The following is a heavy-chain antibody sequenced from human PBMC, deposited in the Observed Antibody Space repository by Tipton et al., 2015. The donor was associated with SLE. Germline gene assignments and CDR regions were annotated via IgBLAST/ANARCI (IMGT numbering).Heavy chain of an antibody. CDR3: ARVDYYYMDV. J-gene: IGHJ6*03. Sequence: TLSLTCVVYGGSFSGYYWSWIRQPPGKGLEWIGEINHSGSTNYNPSLKSRVTISVDTSKNQFSLKLSSVTAADTAVYYCARVDYYYMDVWGKGTTVTVSS. CDR1: GGSFSGYY. V-gene: IGHV4-34*01. CDR2: INHSGST.